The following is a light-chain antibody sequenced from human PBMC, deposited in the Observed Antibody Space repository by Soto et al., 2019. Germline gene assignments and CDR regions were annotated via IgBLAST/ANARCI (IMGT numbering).Light chain of an antibody. J-gene: IGKJ4*01. Sequence: MTQSPATLSVSQGEGATLSCRASQGVTRNLAWYQQKPGQPPRLLISAASARATDIPARFSGSGSETDFALTISSLQSEDFAVYYCHQYHNRPCTFGGGTKVDIK. CDR1: QGVTRN. CDR2: AAS. V-gene: IGKV3-15*01. CDR3: HQYHNRPCT.